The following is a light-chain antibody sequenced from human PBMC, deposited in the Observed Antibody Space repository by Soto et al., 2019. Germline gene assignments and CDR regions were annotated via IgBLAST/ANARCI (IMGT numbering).Light chain of an antibody. CDR2: DAS. CDR3: QQFYDAFLT. J-gene: IGKJ4*01. V-gene: IGKV1-33*01. Sequence: DIQMTQSPSSLSASVGDKVTITCQASQDIDTSLNWYQLRPGEPPKLLIYDASTLETGVPSRFSGSGSGIHFTLTITSLHPEDSATYFCQQFYDAFLTFGGGTRVEFK. CDR1: QDIDTS.